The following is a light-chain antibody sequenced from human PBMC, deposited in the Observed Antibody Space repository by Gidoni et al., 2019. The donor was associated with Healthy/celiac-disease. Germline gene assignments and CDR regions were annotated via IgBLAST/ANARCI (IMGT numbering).Light chain of an antibody. V-gene: IGKV1-5*03. J-gene: IGKJ2*01. Sequence: DIQMTQYPSTLSASVGDRVTITCRASQSISYWLAWYQQKPGKAPKVLIYKASSLESGVPSRFSGIGSGTEFTLTISSLQPDDFATYYCQQYNYFPRTFGQGTKLEIK. CDR2: KAS. CDR1: QSISYW. CDR3: QQYNYFPRT.